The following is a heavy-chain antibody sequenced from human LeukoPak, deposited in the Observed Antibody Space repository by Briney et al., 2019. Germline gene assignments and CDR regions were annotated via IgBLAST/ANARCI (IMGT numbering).Heavy chain of an antibody. D-gene: IGHD5-18*01. CDR3: AKGGYSYGSFDY. J-gene: IGHJ4*02. CDR1: GFTFSSYG. V-gene: IGHV3-30*18. Sequence: GSLRLSCAASGFTFSSYGMHWVRQAPGKGLERVAVISYDGSNKYYADSVKGRFTISRDNSKNTLYLQMNSLRAEDTAVYYCAKGGYSYGSFDYWGQGTLVTVSS. CDR2: ISYDGSNK.